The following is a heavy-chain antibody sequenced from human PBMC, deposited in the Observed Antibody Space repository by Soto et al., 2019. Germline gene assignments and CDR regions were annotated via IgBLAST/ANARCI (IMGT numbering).Heavy chain of an antibody. V-gene: IGHV3-21*01. J-gene: IGHJ5*02. D-gene: IGHD3-16*01. CDR3: ARDLQEGDYVSGWFDP. CDR2: ISSSSSYI. CDR1: GLTYSSYS. Sequence: EVQLVESGGGLVKPGGSLRLSCAASGLTYSSYSMNWVRQAPGKGLEWVSSISSSSSYIYYSDSVKGRFTISRDNAKNSRYLHMNSLRAEATAVYYCARDLQEGDYVSGWFDPWGQGTLVTVSS.